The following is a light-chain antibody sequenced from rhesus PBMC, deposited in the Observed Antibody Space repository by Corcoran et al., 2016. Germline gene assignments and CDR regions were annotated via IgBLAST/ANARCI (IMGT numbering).Light chain of an antibody. V-gene: IGKV1-69*01. CDR1: QGSSNW. J-gene: IGKJ4*01. CDR2: RAS. Sequence: DIQMTQSPSSLSASVGDRVTITCRASQGSSNWWAWYHQKPGKAPKLLIYRASNLETGVPSRFSGSGSGQYFTLPSTSLPPEDIATYYCQTHGNSPATFGGGTKVEIK. CDR3: QTHGNSPAT.